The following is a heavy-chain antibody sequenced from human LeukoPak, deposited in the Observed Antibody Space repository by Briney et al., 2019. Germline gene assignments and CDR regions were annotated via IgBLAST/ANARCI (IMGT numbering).Heavy chain of an antibody. CDR2: ISSSGSTI. CDR1: GYSISSGYY. V-gene: IGHV3-11*04. D-gene: IGHD2-21*01. Sequence: LSLTCTVSGYSISSGYYWGWIRQAPGKGLEWVSYISSSGSTIYYADSVKGRFTISRDNAKNSLYLQMNSLRAEDTAVYYCARAHISFDYWGQGTLVTVSS. J-gene: IGHJ4*02. CDR3: ARAHISFDY.